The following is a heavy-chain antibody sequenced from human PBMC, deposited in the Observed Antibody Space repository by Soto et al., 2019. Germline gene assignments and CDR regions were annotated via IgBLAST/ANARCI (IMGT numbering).Heavy chain of an antibody. CDR2: INAYNVYNGNT. Sequence: QVQLVQSGAEVKKPGASVKVSCKASGYTFTSFGISWVRQAPGQGLEWMGWINAYNVYNGNTNYARNLQGRVTMTTDTSTSTAYMERRSLRSDDTAVYYWARARRFYGLDVWGQGPTVTVSS. V-gene: IGHV1-18*01. J-gene: IGHJ6*02. CDR1: GYTFTSFG. CDR3: ARARRFYGLDV.